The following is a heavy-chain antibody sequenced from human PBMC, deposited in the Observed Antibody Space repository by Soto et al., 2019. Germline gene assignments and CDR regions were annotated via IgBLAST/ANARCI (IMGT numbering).Heavy chain of an antibody. V-gene: IGHV3-21*01. Sequence: PGGSLRLSCAASRFTFSSYSMNWVRQAPGKGLEWVSSISSSSSYIYYADSVKGRFTISRDNAKNSLYLQMNSLRAEDTAVYYCARALRYFDWSGYWGQGTLVTV. CDR3: ARALRYFDWSGY. J-gene: IGHJ4*02. CDR1: RFTFSSYS. CDR2: ISSSSSYI. D-gene: IGHD3-9*01.